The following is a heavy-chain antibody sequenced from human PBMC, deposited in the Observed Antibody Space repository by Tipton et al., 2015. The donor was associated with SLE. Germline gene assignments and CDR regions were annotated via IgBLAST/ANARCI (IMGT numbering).Heavy chain of an antibody. CDR3: ARSEQRRGGGFDY. CDR2: VYHSGST. V-gene: IGHV4-38-2*01. CDR1: GYPINSVYY. J-gene: IGHJ4*02. Sequence: TLSLTCAVSGYPINSVYYWGWIRQPPGKGLEWIGSVYHSGSTHYNPSLKSRVTISVDTPKNQFSLKLSSVTAADTAVYYCARSEQRRGGGFDYWGQGTLVTVSS. D-gene: IGHD6-25*01.